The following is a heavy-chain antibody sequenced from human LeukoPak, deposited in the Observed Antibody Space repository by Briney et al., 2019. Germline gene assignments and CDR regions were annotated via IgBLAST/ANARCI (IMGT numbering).Heavy chain of an antibody. CDR1: GGSISNYY. Sequence: KPSETLSLTCSVLGGSISNYYWRCLRQPPGKGLEWIGYIYYSGSTNYNPSLKSRVTISVDTSKKQFSLKLSSVTAADTAVYYCARGDGSNSFWGQGTLVTVSS. V-gene: IGHV4-59*01. J-gene: IGHJ4*02. CDR3: ARGDGSNSF. CDR2: IYYSGST. D-gene: IGHD5-24*01.